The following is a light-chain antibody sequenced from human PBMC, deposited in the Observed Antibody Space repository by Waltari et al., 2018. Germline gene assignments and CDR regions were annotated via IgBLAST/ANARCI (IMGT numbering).Light chain of an antibody. Sequence: DIQMTQSPSTLSASVGDRVIITCRASQNINTNFAWYQQKPGGAPKLLIHKTSKLESGVPSRFSGSRSGTEFTLTISSLQPDDFATYYCQQYNSYPVIFGGGTTVEIK. CDR3: QQYNSYPVI. J-gene: IGKJ4*01. CDR2: KTS. V-gene: IGKV1-5*03. CDR1: QNINTN.